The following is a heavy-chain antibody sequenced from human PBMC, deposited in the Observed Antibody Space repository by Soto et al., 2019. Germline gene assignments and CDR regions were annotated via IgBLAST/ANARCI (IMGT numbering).Heavy chain of an antibody. D-gene: IGHD2-15*01. J-gene: IGHJ1*01. V-gene: IGHV4-39*01. Sequence: SETLSLTCSVSGDSISKFSYCWAWIRQPPGKGLEWIGSIYYRGRTYHNPSLKSRVTMSVDTSKNQFSLSLRSVTASDTAVYFCARCGIKSDVAHTPYVATWVKGAPVTVSS. CDR1: GDSISKFSYC. CDR3: ARCGIKSDVAHTPYVAT. CDR2: IYYRGRT.